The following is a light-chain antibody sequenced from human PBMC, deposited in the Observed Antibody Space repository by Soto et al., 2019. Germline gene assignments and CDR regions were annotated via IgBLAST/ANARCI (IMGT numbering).Light chain of an antibody. CDR3: SSYTSSSTYV. Sequence: QSVLTQPASVSLSPGQSITISCTGTSSDAGGYNYVSWYQQHPGKAPKLMIYEVSNRPSGVSNRFSGSKSGNTASLTISGLQAEDEADYYCSSYTSSSTYVFGTGTKVTVL. J-gene: IGLJ1*01. CDR1: SSDAGGYNY. CDR2: EVS. V-gene: IGLV2-14*01.